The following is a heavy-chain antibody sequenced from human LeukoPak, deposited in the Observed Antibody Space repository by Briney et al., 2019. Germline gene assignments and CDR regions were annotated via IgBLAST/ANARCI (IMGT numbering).Heavy chain of an antibody. J-gene: IGHJ3*02. CDR1: GYRFTSYW. V-gene: IGHV5-51*01. CDR3: ARSGGNYYSI. Sequence: GESLKISCKGSGYRFTSYWIGXVRXMPGKGLEWMGIIYPGDSDTIYSPSFQGQVTISADKSTSTANLQWSSLKASDTAMYYCARSGGNYYSIWGQGTMVTVSS. D-gene: IGHD1-26*01. CDR2: IYPGDSDT.